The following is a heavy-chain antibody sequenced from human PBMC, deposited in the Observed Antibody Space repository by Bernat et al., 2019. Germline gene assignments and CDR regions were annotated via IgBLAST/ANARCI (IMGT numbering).Heavy chain of an antibody. J-gene: IGHJ4*02. D-gene: IGHD6-6*01. Sequence: EEQLVESGGGLAQPGGSLRISCAASGFTFSFYWMHWVRQVPGKGLEWVSVISGGGASTYYADSVKGRFTISRDNSKNTLYLQMNSLTAEDTAVYYCAKGAAGYSSSSSRYSDYWGQGTLVTVSS. CDR3: AKGAAGYSSSSSRYSDY. CDR1: GFTFSFYW. V-gene: IGHV3-23*04. CDR2: ISGGGAST.